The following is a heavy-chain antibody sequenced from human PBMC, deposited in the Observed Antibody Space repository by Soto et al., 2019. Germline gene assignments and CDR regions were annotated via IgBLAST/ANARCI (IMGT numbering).Heavy chain of an antibody. D-gene: IGHD3-22*01. CDR2: INAGNGNT. Sequence: ASVKVSCKASGYTFTSYAMHWVVQAPGQRLEWMGWINAGNGNTKYSQKFQGRVTITRDTSASTAYMELSSLRSEDTAVYYCARYYYDSSGYYGYWFDPWGQGTLVTVSS. V-gene: IGHV1-3*01. CDR3: ARYYYDSSGYYGYWFDP. CDR1: GYTFTSYA. J-gene: IGHJ5*02.